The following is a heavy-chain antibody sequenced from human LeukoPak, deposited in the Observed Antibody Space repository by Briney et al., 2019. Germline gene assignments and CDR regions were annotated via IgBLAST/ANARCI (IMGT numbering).Heavy chain of an antibody. D-gene: IGHD5/OR15-5a*01. Sequence: GGSLRLSCAASGFTFSSYDMHWVRQAPGRGLEWVSSIGIAGDTYYPDSVKGRFTISRENAKNSMYLQMNSLKDGDTAVYYCIRGGIQVSGIDAFDIWGQGTMVTVSS. CDR2: IGIAGDT. V-gene: IGHV3-13*01. J-gene: IGHJ3*02. CDR3: IRGGIQVSGIDAFDI. CDR1: GFTFSSYD.